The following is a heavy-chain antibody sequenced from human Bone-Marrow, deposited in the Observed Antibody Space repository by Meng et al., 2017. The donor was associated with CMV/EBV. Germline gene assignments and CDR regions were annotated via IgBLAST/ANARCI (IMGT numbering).Heavy chain of an antibody. V-gene: IGHV3-53*05. CDR1: GFTVSSNY. CDR2: IYSGGST. J-gene: IGHJ3*02. Sequence: GESLKISCAASGFTVSSNYMSWVRQAPGKGLEWVSVIYSGGSTYYADSVKGRFTISRDNAKNSLYLQMNSLRAEDTALYFCAKDIQSSIAAAGTLVAFAIWGQGKMVNVAS. D-gene: IGHD6-13*01. CDR3: AKDIQSSIAAAGTLVAFAI.